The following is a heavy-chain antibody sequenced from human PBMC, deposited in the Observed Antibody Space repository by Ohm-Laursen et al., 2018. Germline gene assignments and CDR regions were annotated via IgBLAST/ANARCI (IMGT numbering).Heavy chain of an antibody. V-gene: IGHV4-59*08. CDR3: ATQDGPYWYFNL. CDR1: GGSFTRYY. Sequence: SETLSLTCTVSGGSFTRYYWSWIRQPPGEGLEWIGYISHSGSTNYNPSLKSRVTISVDTSKNQFSLKLSSVTATDTAVYYCATQDGPYWYFNLWGRGTLVTVSS. J-gene: IGHJ2*01. CDR2: ISHSGST.